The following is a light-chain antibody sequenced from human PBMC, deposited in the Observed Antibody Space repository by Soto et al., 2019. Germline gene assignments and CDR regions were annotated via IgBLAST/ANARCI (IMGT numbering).Light chain of an antibody. J-gene: IGLJ2*01. CDR2: KTN. CDR1: SSNIGTNT. V-gene: IGLV1-44*01. CDR3: AAWDGSLDVVL. Sequence: QSVLTQPPSASGTPGQRVTISCSGSSSNIGTNTVNWYQQFPGSAPQLLLYKTNQRPSGVPGRFSGSKSGTSASLAISGLQSEDEADYYCAAWDGSLDVVLFGGGTQLTVL.